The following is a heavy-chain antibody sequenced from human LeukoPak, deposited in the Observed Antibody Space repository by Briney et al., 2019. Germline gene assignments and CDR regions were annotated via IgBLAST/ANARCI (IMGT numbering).Heavy chain of an antibody. CDR2: IIPILGIA. J-gene: IGHJ3*01. V-gene: IGHV1-69*04. CDR3: ASCLGYCSTTSLGNDAFDV. D-gene: IGHD2-2*01. CDR1: GGTFSSYA. Sequence: SVKVSCKASGGTFSSYAISWVRQAPGQGLEWMGRIIPILGIANYAQKFQGRVTITADKSTSTAYMELSSLRSEDTAVYYCASCLGYCSTTSLGNDAFDVWGQGTMVTVSS.